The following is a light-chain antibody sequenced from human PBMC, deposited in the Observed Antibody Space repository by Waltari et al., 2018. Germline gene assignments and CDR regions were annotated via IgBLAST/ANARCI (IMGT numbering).Light chain of an antibody. J-gene: IGKJ4*01. CDR1: QSVLYTSNNKNY. V-gene: IGKV4-1*01. Sequence: DIQMTQSPDSLTASLGERATINCKSSQSVLYTSNNKNYLAWYQQKPGQPPKLLFYWASTRESGVPDRFSGSGSGTDFTLTISGLQAKDFATYYCQQLHSYPRAFGGGTKVESK. CDR2: WAS. CDR3: QQLHSYPRA.